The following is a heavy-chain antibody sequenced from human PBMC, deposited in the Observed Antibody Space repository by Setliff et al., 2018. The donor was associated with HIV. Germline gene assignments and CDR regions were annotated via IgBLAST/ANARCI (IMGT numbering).Heavy chain of an antibody. Sequence: GGSLRLSCAASGFSFSNYAMTWVRQAPGKGLEWVSTINSAERTFYAKSVKGRFTISRDNSKSTLYLQVSSLRAEDTAVYYCATCSVGWSREEHPRPDGAFHIWGQGSMVTVSS. V-gene: IGHV3-23*01. CDR1: GFSFSNYA. CDR3: ATCSVGWSREEHPRPDGAFHI. D-gene: IGHD3-3*01. J-gene: IGHJ3*02. CDR2: INSAERT.